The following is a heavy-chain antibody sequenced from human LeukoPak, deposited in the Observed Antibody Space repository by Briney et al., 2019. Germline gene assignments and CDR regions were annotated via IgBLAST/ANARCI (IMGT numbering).Heavy chain of an antibody. CDR1: GGSISSYY. J-gene: IGHJ6*02. D-gene: IGHD3-10*01. CDR3: ARVQKITMVRGVIKAPGYYYGMDV. V-gene: IGHV4-34*01. Sequence: SETLSLTCTVSGGSISSYYWSWIRQPPGKGLEWIGEINHSGSTNYNPSLKSRVTISVDTSKNQFSLKLSSVTAADTAVYYCARVQKITMVRGVIKAPGYYYGMDVWGQGTTVTVSS. CDR2: INHSGST.